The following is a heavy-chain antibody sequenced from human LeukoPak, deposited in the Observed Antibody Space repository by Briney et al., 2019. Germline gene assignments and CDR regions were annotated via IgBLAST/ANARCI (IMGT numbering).Heavy chain of an antibody. J-gene: IGHJ4*02. V-gene: IGHV3-23*01. Sequence: GASLRLSCAASGFTFSSYAMSWVRQAPGKELEWVSAISGSGGSTYYADSVKGRFTISRDNSKNTLYLQMNSLRAEDTAVYYCAKRGGVAANSHYFDYWGQGTLVTVSS. CDR2: ISGSGGST. CDR1: GFTFSSYA. D-gene: IGHD2-15*01. CDR3: AKRGGVAANSHYFDY.